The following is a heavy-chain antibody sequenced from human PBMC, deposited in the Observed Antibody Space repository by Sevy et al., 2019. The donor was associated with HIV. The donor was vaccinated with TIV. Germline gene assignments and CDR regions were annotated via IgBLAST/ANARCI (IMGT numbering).Heavy chain of an antibody. CDR1: GFTFSSYG. D-gene: IGHD1-7*01. V-gene: IGHV3-33*01. Sequence: LSLTCAASGFTFSSYGMHWVRQAPGKGREWVAVIWYDGSNKYYADSVKGRFTISRDNSKNTLYLQMNSLRAEDTAVYYCARVGITGTTGIDYWGQGTLVTVSS. J-gene: IGHJ4*02. CDR2: IWYDGSNK. CDR3: ARVGITGTTGIDY.